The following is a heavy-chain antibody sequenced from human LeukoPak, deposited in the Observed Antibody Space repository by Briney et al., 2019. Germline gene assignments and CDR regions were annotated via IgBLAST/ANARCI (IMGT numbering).Heavy chain of an antibody. CDR3: ANAVCTTSSCSGFYGMDV. J-gene: IGHJ6*02. V-gene: IGHV3-23*01. CDR2: ISSGGGTT. D-gene: IGHD2-2*01. CDR1: AFTSSTYA. Sequence: PGGSLRLSCAASAFTSSTYAMNWVRQAPGKGLEWVSSISSGGGTTYYADSVKGRFTISRDNSKNTLYLQMNSLRPEDTAMYYCANAVCTTSSCSGFYGMDVWGQGTTVAVSS.